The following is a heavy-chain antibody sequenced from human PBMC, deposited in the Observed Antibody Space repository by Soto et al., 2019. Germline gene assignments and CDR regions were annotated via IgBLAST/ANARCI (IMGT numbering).Heavy chain of an antibody. CDR3: ARSFYYYDSSGYYGY. D-gene: IGHD3-22*01. CDR1: GFTFSSYW. J-gene: IGHJ4*02. CDR2: IKQDGSEK. V-gene: IGHV3-7*01. Sequence: EVQLVESGGGLVQPGGSLRLSCAASGFTFSSYWMSWVRQAPGKGLEWVANIKQDGSEKYYVDSVKGRFTISRDNAKNSLYLQMNSLRAEDTAVYYCARSFYYYDSSGYYGYWGQGTLVTVSS.